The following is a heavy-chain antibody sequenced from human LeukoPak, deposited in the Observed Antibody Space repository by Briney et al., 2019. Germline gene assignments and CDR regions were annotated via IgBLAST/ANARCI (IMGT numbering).Heavy chain of an antibody. D-gene: IGHD5-18*01. V-gene: IGHV3-23*01. CDR1: GFTFSSYG. CDR3: ARDTAYAFDL. Sequence: GGSLRLSCAASGFTFSSYGMSWVRQAPGKGLEWVSGISGSGGSTYYADSVKGRFTISRDNSKKTLYLQMNSLRAEDTAVYYCARDTAYAFDLWGQGTMVTVSS. J-gene: IGHJ3*01. CDR2: ISGSGGST.